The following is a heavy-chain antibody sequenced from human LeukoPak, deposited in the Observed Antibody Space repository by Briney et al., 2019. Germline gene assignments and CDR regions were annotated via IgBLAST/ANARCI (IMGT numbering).Heavy chain of an antibody. J-gene: IGHJ4*02. CDR1: GFTFSSYA. Sequence: GGSLRLSCAAPGFTFSSYAMSWVRQAPGKGLEWVAVIWYDGSNKYYADSVKGRFTISRDNSKNTLYLQMNSLRAEDTAVYYCARMVGGQQWLVFDYWGQGTLVTVSS. CDR3: ARMVGGQQWLVFDY. V-gene: IGHV3-33*08. CDR2: IWYDGSNK. D-gene: IGHD6-19*01.